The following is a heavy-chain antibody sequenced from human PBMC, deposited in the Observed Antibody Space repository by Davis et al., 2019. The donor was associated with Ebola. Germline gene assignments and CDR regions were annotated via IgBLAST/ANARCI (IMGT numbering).Heavy chain of an antibody. V-gene: IGHV4-34*01. CDR2: INHSGST. CDR1: GGSFSGSY. J-gene: IGHJ4*02. D-gene: IGHD2-15*01. CDR3: ARFDGWYFDY. Sequence: MPGGSLRLSCAVYGGSFSGSYWSWIRQPPGKGLEWIGEINHSGSTNYSPSLKSRVTISVDTSKTQFSLKMTSVTAADTAMYYCARFDGWYFDYWGQGMLVTVSS.